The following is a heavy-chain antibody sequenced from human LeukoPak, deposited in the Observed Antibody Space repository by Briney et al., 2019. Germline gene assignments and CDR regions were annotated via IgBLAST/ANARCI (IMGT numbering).Heavy chain of an antibody. CDR1: GFTFSNYW. D-gene: IGHD3-3*01. CDR3: AKGPPDDFYDY. V-gene: IGHV3-23*01. Sequence: GGSLRLSCAASGFTFSNYWMHWVRQAPGKGLEWVPAISGSGGSTYYADSVKGRFTISRDNSKNTLYLQMNSLRAEDTAVYYCAKGPPDDFYDYWGQGTLVTVSS. J-gene: IGHJ4*02. CDR2: ISGSGGST.